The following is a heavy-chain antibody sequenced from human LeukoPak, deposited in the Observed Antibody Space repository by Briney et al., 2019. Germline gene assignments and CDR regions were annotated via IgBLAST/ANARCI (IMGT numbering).Heavy chain of an antibody. V-gene: IGHV3-33*06. CDR3: AKDIAAAGTPNLDY. Sequence: GGSLRLPCAASGFTFSSYGMHWVRQAPGKGLELVAVIWYDGSNKYYADSVKGRFTISRENSKNTLYLQMNSLRAEDTAVYYCAKDIAAAGTPNLDYWGQGTLVTVSS. J-gene: IGHJ4*02. D-gene: IGHD6-13*01. CDR1: GFTFSSYG. CDR2: IWYDGSNK.